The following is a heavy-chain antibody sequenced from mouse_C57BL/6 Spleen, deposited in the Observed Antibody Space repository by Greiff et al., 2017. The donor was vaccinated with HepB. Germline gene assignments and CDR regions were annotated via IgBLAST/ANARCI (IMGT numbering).Heavy chain of an antibody. CDR2: IYPYNGVS. D-gene: IGHD1-1*01. V-gene: IGHV1-31*01. J-gene: IGHJ4*01. CDR1: GYSFTGYY. Sequence: EVQLQESGPELVKPGASVKISCKASGYSFTGYYMHWVKQSHGNILDWIGYIYPYNGVSSYNQKFKGKATLTVDKSSSTAYMELRSLTSEDSAVYYCARGTTVVAHYYAMDYWGQGTSVTVSS. CDR3: ARGTTVVAHYYAMDY.